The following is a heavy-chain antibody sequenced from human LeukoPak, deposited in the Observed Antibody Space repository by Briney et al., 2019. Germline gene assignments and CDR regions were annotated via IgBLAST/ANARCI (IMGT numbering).Heavy chain of an antibody. J-gene: IGHJ3*02. CDR3: ARDVPGYSSGWYPSFDAFDI. CDR1: GFTFSSYA. D-gene: IGHD6-19*01. Sequence: GGSLRLSCAASGFTFSSYAMSWVRQAPGKGLEWVSAISGSGGSTYYADSVKGRFTISRDNSKNTLYLQMNSLRAEDTAVYYCARDVPGYSSGWYPSFDAFDIWGQGTMVTVSS. V-gene: IGHV3-23*01. CDR2: ISGSGGST.